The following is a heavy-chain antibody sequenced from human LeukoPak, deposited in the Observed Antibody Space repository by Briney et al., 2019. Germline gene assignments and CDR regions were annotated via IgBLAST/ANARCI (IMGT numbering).Heavy chain of an antibody. D-gene: IGHD4-17*01. CDR1: GFTFSTYR. Sequence: GGSLRLSCAASGFTFSTYRMSWVRQAPGKGLEWVANIKQDGSEKHYVDSVKGRFTISRDNAKNTLYLQMNSLRAEDTAVYYCAKVGGDYGDYALDYWGQGTLVTVSS. CDR3: AKVGGDYGDYALDY. V-gene: IGHV3-7*03. CDR2: IKQDGSEK. J-gene: IGHJ4*02.